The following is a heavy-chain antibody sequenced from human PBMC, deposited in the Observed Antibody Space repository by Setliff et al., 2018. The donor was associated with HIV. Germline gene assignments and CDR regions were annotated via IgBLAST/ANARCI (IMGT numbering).Heavy chain of an antibody. V-gene: IGHV4-34*01. J-gene: IGHJ5*02. Sequence: SETLSLTCAVYTESLTRYDWAWIRQSPEKGLEWIGEIDDSGSIIYNPSLQSRVTISVDTSKNQFSLKLSSVTAADAAVYYCASRVYYYDSSGYLREEGFDPWGQGTLVTVSS. CDR3: ASRVYYYDSSGYLREEGFDP. CDR2: IDDSGSI. D-gene: IGHD3-22*01. CDR1: TESLTRYD.